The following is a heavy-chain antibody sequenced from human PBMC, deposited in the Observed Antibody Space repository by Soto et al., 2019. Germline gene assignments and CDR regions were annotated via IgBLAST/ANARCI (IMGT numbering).Heavy chain of an antibody. CDR3: ARDKSSQTYYDFWSGYYFSASQYYYGMDV. J-gene: IGHJ6*02. V-gene: IGHV3-74*01. D-gene: IGHD3-3*01. CDR1: GFTFSSYW. CDR2: INSDRSST. Sequence: GSLRLCCAASGFTFSSYWMHWVRQAPGKGLVWVSRINSDRSSTSYADSVKGRFTISRDNAKNTLYLQMNSLRAEDTAVYYCARDKSSQTYYDFWSGYYFSASQYYYGMDVWGQGTTVTVS.